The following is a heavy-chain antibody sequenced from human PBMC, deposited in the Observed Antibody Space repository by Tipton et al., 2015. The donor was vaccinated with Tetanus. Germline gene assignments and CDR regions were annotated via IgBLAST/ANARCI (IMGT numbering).Heavy chain of an antibody. J-gene: IGHJ3*02. CDR2: IFSGGTT. CDR3: ARDRHPYRISGAFRGNDALDI. CDR1: GDSISSGGYY. V-gene: IGHV4-31*03. D-gene: IGHD1-26*01. Sequence: TLSLTCTVAGDSISSGGYYWNWVRQNPGKGLEWLGYIFSGGTTFHSPSLNGRVSMSLDTSKNLFALRLASVTAADTAVYYCARDRHPYRISGAFRGNDALDIWGPGALVTVSS.